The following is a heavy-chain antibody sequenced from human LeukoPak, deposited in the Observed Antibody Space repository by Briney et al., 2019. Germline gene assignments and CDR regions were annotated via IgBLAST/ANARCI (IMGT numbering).Heavy chain of an antibody. J-gene: IGHJ6*03. V-gene: IGHV3-30*02. CDR2: IRYDGSNK. CDR1: GFTFSSYG. Sequence: PGGSLRLSCAASGFTFSSYGMHWVRQAPGKGLEWVAFIRYDGSNKYYADSVKGRFTISRDNSKNTLYLQMNSLRAEDTAVYYWAKEGHRQSSSWAAYYYYYMDVWGKGTTVTVSS. CDR3: AKEGHRQSSSWAAYYYYYMDV. D-gene: IGHD6-13*01.